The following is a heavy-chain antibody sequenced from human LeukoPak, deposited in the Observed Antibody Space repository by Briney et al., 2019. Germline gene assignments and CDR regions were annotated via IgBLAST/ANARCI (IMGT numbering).Heavy chain of an antibody. CDR2: IYTSGST. CDR1: GGSISSYY. Sequence: SETLSLTCTVSGGSISSYYWSWIRQPAGKGLEWIGRIYTSGSTNYNPSLKSRVTMSVDTSKNQFSLKLSSVTAADTAVYYCARGELAWESGAFDIWGQGTMVTVSS. V-gene: IGHV4-4*07. CDR3: ARGELAWESGAFDI. J-gene: IGHJ3*02. D-gene: IGHD3-16*02.